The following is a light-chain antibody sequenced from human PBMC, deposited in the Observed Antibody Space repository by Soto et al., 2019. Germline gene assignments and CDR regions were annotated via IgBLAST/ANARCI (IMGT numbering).Light chain of an antibody. J-gene: IGLJ1*01. Sequence: QAVVTQEPSLTVSPGETVTLTCGSSTGAVESGHYKYWFQQKPGQETRTMIYDTSNKHSWTPARFSGSIIGDKAALNLSGEKHEDEAEYYCLLSYSATYVFGTGTKVTVL. CDR2: DTS. CDR3: LLSYSATYV. CDR1: TGAVESGHY. V-gene: IGLV7-46*01.